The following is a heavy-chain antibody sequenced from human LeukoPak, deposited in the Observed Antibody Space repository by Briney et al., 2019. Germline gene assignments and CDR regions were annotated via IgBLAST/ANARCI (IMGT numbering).Heavy chain of an antibody. Sequence: GGSLRLSCAASGFTVSSNYMSWVRQAPGKGLERVSVIYSGGSTYYADSVKGRLTISRDNSKNTLYLQMNSLRAEDTAVYYCARAGDHYYGSGSSDYWGQGTLVTVSS. D-gene: IGHD3-10*01. CDR1: GFTVSSNY. J-gene: IGHJ4*02. CDR2: IYSGGST. V-gene: IGHV3-53*01. CDR3: ARAGDHYYGSGSSDY.